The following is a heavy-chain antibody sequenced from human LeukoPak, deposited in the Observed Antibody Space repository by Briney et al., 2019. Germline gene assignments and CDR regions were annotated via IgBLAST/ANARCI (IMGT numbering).Heavy chain of an antibody. J-gene: IGHJ4*02. CDR2: IYSGGST. V-gene: IGHV3-53*01. Sequence: GGSLRLSCAASGFTVSSNYMSWVRQAPGKGLEWDSVIYSGGSTYYADSVKGRFTISRDNSKNTLYLQMNSLRAEDTAVYYCARSNYYDSSAPFDYWGQGTLVTVSS. CDR3: ARSNYYDSSAPFDY. CDR1: GFTVSSNY. D-gene: IGHD3-22*01.